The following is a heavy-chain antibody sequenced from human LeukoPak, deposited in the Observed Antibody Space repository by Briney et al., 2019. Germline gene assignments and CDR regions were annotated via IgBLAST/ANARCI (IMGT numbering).Heavy chain of an antibody. CDR3: ARDGGIITIYFDY. CDR1: GYTFTGHY. Sequence: PVASVKVSCKASGYTFTGHYIHWVRQAPGQGPEWMGWINPNNGDTNYGQKFQGRVTMTRDASIGTAYMEVSRLRSDDTAVYYCARDGGIITIYFDYWGQGTLVTVSS. V-gene: IGHV1-2*02. D-gene: IGHD3-3*01. CDR2: INPNNGDT. J-gene: IGHJ4*02.